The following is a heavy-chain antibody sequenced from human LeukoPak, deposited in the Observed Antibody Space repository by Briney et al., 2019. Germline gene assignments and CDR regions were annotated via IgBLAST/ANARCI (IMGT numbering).Heavy chain of an antibody. J-gene: IGHJ4*02. D-gene: IGHD1-26*01. CDR2: ISYDGSNK. CDR1: GFTFSSYA. CDR3: ARLSGSYSPGY. Sequence: PGGSLRLSCAASGFTFSSYAMHWVRQAPGKGLEWVAVISYDGSNKYYADSVKGRFTISRDNSKNTLYLQMNSLRAEDTAVYYCARLSGSYSPGYWGQGTLGTVSS. V-gene: IGHV3-30-3*01.